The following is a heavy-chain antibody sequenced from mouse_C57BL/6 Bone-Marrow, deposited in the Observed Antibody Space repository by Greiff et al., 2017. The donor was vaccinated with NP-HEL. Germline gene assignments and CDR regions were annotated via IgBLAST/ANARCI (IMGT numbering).Heavy chain of an antibody. CDR2: IDPEDGET. D-gene: IGHD2-3*01. V-gene: IGHV14-2*01. CDR1: GFNIKDYY. CDR3: AYDGYYDYFDY. J-gene: IGHJ2*01. Sequence: EVQRVESGAELVKPGASVKLSCTASGFNIKDYYMHWVKQRTEQGLAWIGRIDPEDGETKYAPKFQGKATITADTSSNTAYLQLSSLTSEDTAVYYCAYDGYYDYFDYWGQGTTLTVAA.